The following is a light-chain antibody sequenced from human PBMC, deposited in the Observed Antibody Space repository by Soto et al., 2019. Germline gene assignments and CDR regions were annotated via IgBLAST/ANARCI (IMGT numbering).Light chain of an antibody. CDR1: DSNIGSNA. J-gene: IGLJ2*01. CDR3: AAWEGSLNGVV. CDR2: YDN. Sequence: QSVLTQPPSVSEAPRQRVTISCSGSDSNIGSNAVNWYQHLPGKAPKLLIYYDNLLASGVSDRFSGSKSGTSASLAISGLQSEDEADYYCAAWEGSLNGVVFGGGTKLTVL. V-gene: IGLV1-36*01.